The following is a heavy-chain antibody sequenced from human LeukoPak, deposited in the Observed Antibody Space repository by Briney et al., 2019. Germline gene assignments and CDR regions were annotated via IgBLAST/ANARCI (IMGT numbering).Heavy chain of an antibody. CDR2: IYTSGST. D-gene: IGHD1-26*01. CDR3: ARLAGATILDAFDI. J-gene: IGHJ3*02. Sequence: KPSETLSLTCTVSGGSISSYYWGWIRQLAGKGLEWIGRIYTSGSTNYNPSLKSRVTMSVDTSKNQFSLKLSSVTAADTAVYYCARLAGATILDAFDIWGQGTMVTVSS. CDR1: GGSISSYY. V-gene: IGHV4-4*07.